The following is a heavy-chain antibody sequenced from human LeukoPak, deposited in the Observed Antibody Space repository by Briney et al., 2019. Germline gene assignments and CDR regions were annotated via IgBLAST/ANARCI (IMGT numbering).Heavy chain of an antibody. CDR1: GYTLTELS. V-gene: IGHV3-48*04. Sequence: GASVKVSCKVSGYTLTELSMNWVRQAPGKGLEWVSCISSSGSTIYYADSVKGRFTISRDNAKNSLYLQMNSLRAEDTAVYYCARDVKPYYDYVWGSFIFDYWGQGTLVTVSS. J-gene: IGHJ4*02. CDR3: ARDVKPYYDYVWGSFIFDY. CDR2: ISSSGSTI. D-gene: IGHD3-16*01.